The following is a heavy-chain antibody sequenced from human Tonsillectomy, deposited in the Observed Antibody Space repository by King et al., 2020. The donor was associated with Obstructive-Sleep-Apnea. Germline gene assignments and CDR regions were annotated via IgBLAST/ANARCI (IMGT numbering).Heavy chain of an antibody. CDR1: GFTFDDYA. D-gene: IGHD2-15*01. CDR3: AKAQVGYCSGGTCCVFDY. Sequence: VQLVESGGDLVQPGRSLRLSCAASGFTFDDYAMHLVRQAPGKVLDGVSGVTWNSVSIGYADSVKGRFTISRDNAKNSVYLQMNSLRAEDTALYYCAKAQVGYCSGGTCCVFDYWGQGTLVTVSS. CDR2: VTWNSVSI. V-gene: IGHV3-9*01. J-gene: IGHJ4*02.